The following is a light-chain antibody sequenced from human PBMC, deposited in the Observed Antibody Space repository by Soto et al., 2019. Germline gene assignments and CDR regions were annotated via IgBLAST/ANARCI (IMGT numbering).Light chain of an antibody. CDR1: QSVSSN. Sequence: EIVMTQSPATLSVSPGERATLSCRASQSVSSNLAWYQQKPGQAPRLLIYGASTRATGIPARFSGSGSGTEFTLTISGLQSEDFAVYCWQQYNNWPPWTVGQGTKVGIK. CDR3: QQYNNWPPWT. J-gene: IGKJ1*01. CDR2: GAS. V-gene: IGKV3-15*01.